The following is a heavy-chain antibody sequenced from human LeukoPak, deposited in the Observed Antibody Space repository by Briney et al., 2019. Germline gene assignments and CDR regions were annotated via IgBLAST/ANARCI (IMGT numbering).Heavy chain of an antibody. CDR3: ARDPPIYYGSGSPTRTFDY. V-gene: IGHV3-64*04. Sequence: GGSLILSCSASGFTFSSYAMHWVRQAPGKGLESVSAISSNGISTYYADSVKGRFTISRDNAKNTLYLQMNSLRAEDTAVYYCARDPPIYYGSGSPTRTFDYWGQGTLVTVSS. CDR1: GFTFSSYA. J-gene: IGHJ4*02. CDR2: ISSNGIST. D-gene: IGHD3-10*01.